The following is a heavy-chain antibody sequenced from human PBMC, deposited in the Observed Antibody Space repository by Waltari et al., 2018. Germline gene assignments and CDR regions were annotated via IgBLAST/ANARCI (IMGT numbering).Heavy chain of an antibody. Sequence: QLQLQESGPGLVKPSETLSLTCTVSGGSISRSSYYWGWIRQPPGKGLEWIGSIYYSGSTYYNPSLKSRVTISVDTSKNQFSLKLSSVTAADTAVYYCARGNGRLFDWVDYWGQGTLVTVSS. D-gene: IGHD3-10*02. J-gene: IGHJ4*02. CDR3: ARGNGRLFDWVDY. CDR2: IYYSGST. CDR1: GGSISRSSYY. V-gene: IGHV4-39*07.